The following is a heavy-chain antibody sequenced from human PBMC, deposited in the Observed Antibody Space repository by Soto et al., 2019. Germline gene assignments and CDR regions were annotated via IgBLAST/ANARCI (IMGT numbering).Heavy chain of an antibody. J-gene: IGHJ4*02. V-gene: IGHV4-39*01. CDR1: GGSISSRSYY. CDR2: IYYSGST. CDR3: ARRTRLSIAAAGDFDY. D-gene: IGHD6-13*01. Sequence: ASVPLSLTCTVSGGSISSRSYYWGWIRQPPGKGLEWIGSIYYSGSTYYNPSLKSRVTISVDTSKNQFSLKLSSVTAADTAVYYCARRTRLSIAAAGDFDYWGQGTLVTSPQ.